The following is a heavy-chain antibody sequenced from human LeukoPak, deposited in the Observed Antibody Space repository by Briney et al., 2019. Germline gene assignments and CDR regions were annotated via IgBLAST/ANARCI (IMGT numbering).Heavy chain of an antibody. J-gene: IGHJ4*02. V-gene: IGHV1-18*01. CDR3: ARDQWELQGAAREGYDY. D-gene: IGHD1-26*01. CDR1: GYTFTSYG. Sequence: ASVKVSCKASGYTFTSYGISWVRQAPGQGLEWMGWISAYNGNTNYAQKLQGRVTMTTDTSTSTAYMELRSLRSDDTAAYYCARDQWELQGAAREGYDYWGQGTLVTVSS. CDR2: ISAYNGNT.